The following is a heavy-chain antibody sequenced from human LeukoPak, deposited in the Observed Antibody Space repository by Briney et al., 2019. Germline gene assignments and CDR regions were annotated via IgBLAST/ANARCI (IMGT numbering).Heavy chain of an antibody. D-gene: IGHD3-10*01. Sequence: SVKVSCKASGYTFTSYGISWVRQAPGQGLEWMGRIIPILGIANYAQKFQGRVTITADKSTSTAYMELSSLRSEDTAVYYCARDRVTMVRGVAPFDYWGQGTLVTVSS. J-gene: IGHJ4*02. V-gene: IGHV1-69*04. CDR2: IIPILGIA. CDR1: GYTFTSYG. CDR3: ARDRVTMVRGVAPFDY.